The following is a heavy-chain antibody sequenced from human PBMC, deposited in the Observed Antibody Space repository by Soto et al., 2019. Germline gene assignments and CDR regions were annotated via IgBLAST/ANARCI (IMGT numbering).Heavy chain of an antibody. Sequence: GRSLRLSWAAAAFTLSSYAMHWVRQAPGKGLEWVAVISYDGSNKYYADSVKVRFTISRDNAKSTMFLQMNSLRADDTAIYYCAKDRMSHNSVWDPFDVWGQGTEVTVSS. D-gene: IGHD2-15*01. CDR1: AFTLSSYA. CDR2: ISYDGSNK. V-gene: IGHV3-30-3*01. J-gene: IGHJ3*01. CDR3: AKDRMSHNSVWDPFDV.